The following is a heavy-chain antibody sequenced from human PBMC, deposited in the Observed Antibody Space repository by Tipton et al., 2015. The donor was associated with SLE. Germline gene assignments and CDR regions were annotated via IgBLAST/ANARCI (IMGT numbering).Heavy chain of an antibody. CDR3: VRVEGAYDQYYFDS. D-gene: IGHD5-12*01. J-gene: IGHJ4*02. Sequence: LRLSCTVSGGSISSGSYYWSWIRQPPGQRLEWIGYIHYSGSTKYSPSLKSRVTMSVDTSKNQFSLKLSSVTAADTAVYYRVRVEGAYDQYYFDSWGQGTLVTVSS. V-gene: IGHV4-61*01. CDR1: GGSISSGSYY. CDR2: IHYSGST.